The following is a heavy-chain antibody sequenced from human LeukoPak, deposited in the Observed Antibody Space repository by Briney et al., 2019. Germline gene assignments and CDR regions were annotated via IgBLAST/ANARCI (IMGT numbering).Heavy chain of an antibody. V-gene: IGHV4-61*02. D-gene: IGHD5-18*01. CDR2: IYTSGST. Sequence: SQSLSLTCTVSGGSISSGSYYWSWIRQPAGKGLEWIGRIYTSGSTNYSPSLKSRVTISVDTSKNQFSLKLSSVTAADTAVYYCARDKGWGYRSESWFDSWGQGTLVTVSS. CDR3: ARDKGWGYRSESWFDS. CDR1: GGSISSGSYY. J-gene: IGHJ5*01.